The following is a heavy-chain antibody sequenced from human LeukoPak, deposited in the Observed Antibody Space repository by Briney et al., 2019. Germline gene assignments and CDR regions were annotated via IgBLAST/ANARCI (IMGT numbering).Heavy chain of an antibody. CDR1: GGSISSYY. D-gene: IGHD6-6*01. V-gene: IGHV4-59*08. CDR2: IYYSGST. J-gene: IGHJ5*02. Sequence: SETLSLTCTVSGGSISSYYWSWIRQPPGKGLEWIGYIYYSGSTNYNPSLKSRATISVDTSKNQFSLKLSSVTAADTAVYYCARHARGIAALVNWFDPWGQGTLVTVSS. CDR3: ARHARGIAALVNWFDP.